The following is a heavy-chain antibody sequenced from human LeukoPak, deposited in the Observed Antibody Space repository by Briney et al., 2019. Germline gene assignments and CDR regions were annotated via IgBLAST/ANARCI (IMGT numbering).Heavy chain of an antibody. CDR3: ARRYYYDSSGPSADYFDY. V-gene: IGHV4-34*01. CDR1: GGSFSGYY. D-gene: IGHD3-22*01. Sequence: SETLSLTCAVYGGSFSGYYWSWIRQPPGKGLEWIGEINHSGSTNYNPSLKSRVTISVDTSKNQFSLKLSSVTAADTAVYHCARRYYYDSSGPSADYFDYWGQGTLVTVSS. CDR2: INHSGST. J-gene: IGHJ4*02.